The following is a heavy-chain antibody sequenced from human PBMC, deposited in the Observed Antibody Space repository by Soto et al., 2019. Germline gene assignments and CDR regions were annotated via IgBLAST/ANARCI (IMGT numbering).Heavy chain of an antibody. D-gene: IGHD3-10*01. CDR3: ARAPYYYGSAKYYFDY. J-gene: IGHJ4*02. Sequence: PGGSLRLSCAASGFTFSNYAMHWVRQAPGRGLEYVSAISSNGGSAYYANSVKGRFTISRDNSKNTLYLQMGSLRAEDMAVYYCARAPYYYGSAKYYFDYWGQGTLVTVSS. V-gene: IGHV3-64*01. CDR2: ISSNGGSA. CDR1: GFTFSNYA.